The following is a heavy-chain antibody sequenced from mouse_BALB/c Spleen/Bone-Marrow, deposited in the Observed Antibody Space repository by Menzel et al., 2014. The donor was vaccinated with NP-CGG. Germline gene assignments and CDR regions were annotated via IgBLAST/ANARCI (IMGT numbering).Heavy chain of an antibody. V-gene: IGHV5-17*02. CDR2: ISNGSSTI. D-gene: IGHD2-4*01. Sequence: EVQVVESGGGLVQPGGPRKLSCAASGFTFSSFGMHWVRQAPEKGLEWVAYISNGSSTIYYADTVKGRSTISRDNPKNTLFLQMTSLRSEDTAMYYCARKGALITHYYAMDYWGQGTSVTVSS. CDR1: GFTFSSFG. J-gene: IGHJ4*01. CDR3: ARKGALITHYYAMDY.